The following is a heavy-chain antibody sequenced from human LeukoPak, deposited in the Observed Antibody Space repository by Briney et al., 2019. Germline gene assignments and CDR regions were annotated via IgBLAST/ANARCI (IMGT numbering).Heavy chain of an antibody. D-gene: IGHD3/OR15-3a*01. J-gene: IGHJ4*02. CDR1: GFTFSPYW. CDR2: VKYDGNTT. CDR3: ARDLNWLLFDY. Sequence: QPGGSLRLSCAPSGFTFSPYWIHWVRHAPGEGRVWVSRVKYDGNTTAYADSVKGRFTISRDNTRNILYLEMNSLRVEDTAVYYCARDLNWLLFDYWGQGALVTVSS. V-gene: IGHV3-74*01.